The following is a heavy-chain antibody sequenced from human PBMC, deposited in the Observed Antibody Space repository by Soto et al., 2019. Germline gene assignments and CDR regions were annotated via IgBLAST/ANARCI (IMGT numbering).Heavy chain of an antibody. J-gene: IGHJ4*02. D-gene: IGHD3-22*01. V-gene: IGHV3-30*18. CDR3: AKDPYLYYYDSSGYYLDY. CDR2: ISYDGSNK. CDR1: GFTFSSYG. Sequence: GGSLRLSCAASGFTFSSYGMHWVRQAPGKGLEWVAVISYDGSNKYYADSVKGRFTISRDNSKNALYLQMNSLRAEDTAVYYCAKDPYLYYYDSSGYYLDYWGQGTLVTVSS.